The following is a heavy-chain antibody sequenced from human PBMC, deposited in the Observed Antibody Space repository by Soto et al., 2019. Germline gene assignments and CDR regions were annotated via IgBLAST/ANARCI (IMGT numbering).Heavy chain of an antibody. CDR3: AHYLCGYCYVSGSSCAFDI. D-gene: IGHD3-10*01. CDR1: GFPHSSRGVG. Sequence: SGPTLVNPTQPLTLTCTFSGFPHSSRGVGVGWVRQPPGKALEWLSLIMWNADNHYSPSLKSRLTITKDTYKNQVVLTMNNIDPVDTATFYCAHYLCGYCYVSGSSCAFDIWGQGTMVTVSS. CDR2: IMWNADN. J-gene: IGHJ3*02. V-gene: IGHV2-5*01.